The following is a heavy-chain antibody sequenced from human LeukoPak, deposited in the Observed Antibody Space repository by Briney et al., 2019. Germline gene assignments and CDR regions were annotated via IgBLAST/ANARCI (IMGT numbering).Heavy chain of an antibody. Sequence: SETLSLTCAVYGESFSGYYWSWIRQPPGKGPEWIGEINHSGSTNYNPSLKSRVTISVDTSKNQFSLKLSSVTAADTAVYYCARGYYGSGSYSDYWGQGTLVTVSS. CDR1: GESFSGYY. D-gene: IGHD3-10*01. CDR3: ARGYYGSGSYSDY. CDR2: INHSGST. V-gene: IGHV4-34*01. J-gene: IGHJ4*02.